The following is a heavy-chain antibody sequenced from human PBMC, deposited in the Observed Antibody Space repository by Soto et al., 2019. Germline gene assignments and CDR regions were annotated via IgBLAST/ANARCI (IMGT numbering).Heavy chain of an antibody. J-gene: IGHJ4*02. CDR1: GFTFSSYA. CDR2: ISHNGSNK. Sequence: QVQLVESGGGVVQPGRSLRLSCAGSGFTFSSYAIHWVRQAPGKGLEWVAVISHNGSNKYYVDSVKGRFTISRDNSENTLYLQMNSLRAKDTGVYYCAKSVIAVASYLSYFDYWGQGTLVTVSS. D-gene: IGHD6-19*01. V-gene: IGHV3-30*18. CDR3: AKSVIAVASYLSYFDY.